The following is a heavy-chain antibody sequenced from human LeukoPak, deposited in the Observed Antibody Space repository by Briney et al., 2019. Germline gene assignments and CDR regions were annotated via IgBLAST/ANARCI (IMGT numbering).Heavy chain of an antibody. CDR2: INGDGSST. CDR1: RFTFSTNW. Sequence: PGGSLRLSCAASRFTFSTNWMHWVRQAPGKGLVWVSRINGDGSSTSYADSVKGRFTISRDNAKNTLYLQMNSLRAENTAVYYCARARYGGNYYFDYWGQGTLVTVSS. J-gene: IGHJ4*02. V-gene: IGHV3-74*01. CDR3: ARARYGGNYYFDY. D-gene: IGHD4-23*01.